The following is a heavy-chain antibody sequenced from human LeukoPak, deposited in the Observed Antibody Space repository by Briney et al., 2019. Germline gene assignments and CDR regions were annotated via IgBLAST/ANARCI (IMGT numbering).Heavy chain of an antibody. CDR1: GGSFSGYY. J-gene: IGHJ6*03. V-gene: IGHV4-34*01. D-gene: IGHD1-1*01. CDR3: ASQVRLERRYYYYSMDV. CDR2: IDHSGST. Sequence: SETLSLTCAVYGGSFSGYYWSWIRQPPGKGLEWIGEIDHSGSTNYNPSLKGRVTISVDTSKNQFSLKLSSVTAADTAVYYCASQVRLERRYYYYSMDVWGKGTTVTVSS.